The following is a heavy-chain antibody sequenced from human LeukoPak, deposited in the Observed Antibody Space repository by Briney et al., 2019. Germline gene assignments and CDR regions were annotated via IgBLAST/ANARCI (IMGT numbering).Heavy chain of an antibody. CDR3: ARCKYGLQLIGFDY. J-gene: IGHJ4*02. D-gene: IGHD5-24*01. V-gene: IGHV1-2*02. Sequence: GASVKVSCKASGYTFSNYYMHWVRQAPGLGFEWMGWINPKSGGTSYPQKFQGRVTMTRDTSISTAYMELSGLRSDDTAVYYCARCKYGLQLIGFDYWGQGTLVTVSS. CDR2: INPKSGGT. CDR1: GYTFSNYY.